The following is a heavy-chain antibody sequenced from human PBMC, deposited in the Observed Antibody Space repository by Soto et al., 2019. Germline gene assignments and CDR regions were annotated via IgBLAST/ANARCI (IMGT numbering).Heavy chain of an antibody. CDR1: GFTFSDYY. D-gene: IGHD4-17*01. CDR3: ARDGTEYYGEYYAY. J-gene: IGHJ4*02. Sequence: QVQLVESGGGLVKPGGSLRLSCATSGFTFSDYYMSWIRQAPGKGLEWVSYIGTRGNTKYYADSVRVRFTISRDNAKNSLYLQMNSLRADDTAVYYCARDGTEYYGEYYAYWGQGIPVTVSS. V-gene: IGHV3-11*01. CDR2: IGTRGNTK.